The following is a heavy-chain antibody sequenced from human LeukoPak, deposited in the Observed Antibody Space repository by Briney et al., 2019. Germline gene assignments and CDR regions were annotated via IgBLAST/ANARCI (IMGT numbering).Heavy chain of an antibody. CDR3: VRGTYDSPDY. Sequence: PGGSLRLSCAASGXTLNNYWVHWVRQGPGKGLVWVSRINSDGSSTTYADSVKGRSTISRDNAKNTLYLQMNSLRVEDTAVYYCVRGTYDSPDYWGQGTLVTVSS. J-gene: IGHJ4*02. V-gene: IGHV3-74*01. CDR1: GXTLNNYW. D-gene: IGHD3-22*01. CDR2: INSDGSST.